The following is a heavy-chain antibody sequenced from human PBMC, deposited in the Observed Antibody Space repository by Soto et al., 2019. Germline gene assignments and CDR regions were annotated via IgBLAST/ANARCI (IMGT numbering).Heavy chain of an antibody. CDR2: ISGSGGST. CDR3: ARDSGSYTHFFVY. CDR1: GFTFSSYA. J-gene: IGHJ4*02. Sequence: GGSLRLSCAASGFTFSSYAMSWVRQAPGKGLEWVSAISGSGGSTYYADSVKGRFTISRDNSKNTLYLQMNSLRAEDTAVYYCARDSGSYTHFFVYWGQGTLVTVSS. V-gene: IGHV3-23*01. D-gene: IGHD1-26*01.